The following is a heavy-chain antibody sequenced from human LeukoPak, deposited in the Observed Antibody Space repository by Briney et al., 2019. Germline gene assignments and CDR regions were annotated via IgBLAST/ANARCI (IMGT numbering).Heavy chain of an antibody. CDR3: ARGDIWFGELLWRRQARSCYFDY. J-gene: IGHJ4*02. CDR2: INHSGST. CDR1: GGSFSGYY. Sequence: SETLSLTCAVYGGSFSGYYWSWIRQPPGKGLEWIGEINHSGSTNYNPSLKSRVTISVDTSKNQFSLKLSSVTAADTAVYYCARGDIWFGELLWRRQARSCYFDYWGQGTLVTVSS. V-gene: IGHV4-34*01. D-gene: IGHD3-10*01.